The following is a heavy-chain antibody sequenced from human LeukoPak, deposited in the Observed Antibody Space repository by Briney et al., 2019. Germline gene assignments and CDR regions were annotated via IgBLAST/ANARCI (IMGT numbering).Heavy chain of an antibody. V-gene: IGHV4-59*01. CDR2: IYYSGTP. D-gene: IGHD7-27*01. J-gene: IGHJ4*02. Sequence: SETLSLTCTVSGGSMSNVYWSWIRQPPGQGLEWLASIYYSGTPTYNPSLNCRGTISIDTSKNQFSLKLTSVTAADTATYFCARESNWVFDYWGQGARVTVSS. CDR3: ARESNWVFDY. CDR1: GGSMSNVY.